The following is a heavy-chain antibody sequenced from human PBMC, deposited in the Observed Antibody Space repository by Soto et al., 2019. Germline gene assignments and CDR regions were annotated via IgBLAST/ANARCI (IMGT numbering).Heavy chain of an antibody. V-gene: IGHV2-5*01. CDR3: AHTWGLPFDY. Sequence: MTTGGGVGWIRQPPGKALEWLGIIYWNDDKRYSSSLKNRLTFTSDISKSQVVLTVTNMDPLDTATYFCAHTWGLPFDYWALGTLVIVSS. J-gene: IGHJ4*02. D-gene: IGHD3-16*01. CDR1: MTTGGG. CDR2: IYWNDDK.